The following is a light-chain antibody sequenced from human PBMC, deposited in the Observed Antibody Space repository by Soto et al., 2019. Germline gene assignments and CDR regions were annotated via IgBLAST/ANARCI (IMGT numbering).Light chain of an antibody. J-gene: IGKJ2*01. CDR1: QSVLSSSNSLNY. CDR2: WAS. CDR3: QQYYTNPRT. Sequence: IVMTQSPDSLAVSLGERATINCKSSQSVLSSSNSLNYLAWYQQKPGQPPKLLIYWASTRESGVPDRFSGSASGTDFTLTISSLQAEDVAGYYCQQYYTNPRTFGQGTKLEIK. V-gene: IGKV4-1*01.